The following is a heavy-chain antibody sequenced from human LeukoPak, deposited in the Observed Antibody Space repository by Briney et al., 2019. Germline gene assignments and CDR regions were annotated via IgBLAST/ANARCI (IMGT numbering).Heavy chain of an antibody. D-gene: IGHD3-10*01. CDR2: ISPGGSDT. Sequence: GGSLRLSCAASGFTFSSYEMNWVRQAPGKGLEWVSAISPGGSDTYYADSVRGRFTIPRDNSKNTLYLQMSSLRAEDSAVYYCAKRGGYETMAAFDYWGQGTLVTVSS. J-gene: IGHJ4*02. V-gene: IGHV3-23*01. CDR3: AKRGGYETMAAFDY. CDR1: GFTFSSYE.